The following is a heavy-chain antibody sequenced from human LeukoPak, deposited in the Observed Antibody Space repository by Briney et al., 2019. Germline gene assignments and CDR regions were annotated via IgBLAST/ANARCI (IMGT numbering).Heavy chain of an antibody. Sequence: GRSLRLYCAASGFTFDDYSMHWVRQAPGKGLEWVAGISWHSRSIGYADSVKGRFTISRDNAKNSVSLQMNSLRTEDTALYYCTKDLSSQWFTDIRHYGMNVWGQGTTVAVSS. D-gene: IGHD3-22*01. CDR2: ISWHSRSI. V-gene: IGHV3-9*01. CDR1: GFTFDDYS. J-gene: IGHJ6*02. CDR3: TKDLSSQWFTDIRHYGMNV.